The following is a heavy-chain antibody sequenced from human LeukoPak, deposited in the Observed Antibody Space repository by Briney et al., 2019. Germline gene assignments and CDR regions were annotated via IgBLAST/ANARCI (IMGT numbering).Heavy chain of an antibody. V-gene: IGHV3-23*01. CDR1: GFTFSSYG. CDR2: ISGSGSGT. J-gene: IGHJ4*02. D-gene: IGHD3-22*01. Sequence: PGGTLRLSCAASGFTFSSYGMSWVRQAPGKGLEWVSGISGSGSGTYYADSVKGRFTISRDNAKNSLYLQMNSLRAEDTAVYYCARDGGVGFSSTWITYYYDSSGYYIDYWGQGTLVTVSS. CDR3: ARDGGVGFSSTWITYYYDSSGYYIDY.